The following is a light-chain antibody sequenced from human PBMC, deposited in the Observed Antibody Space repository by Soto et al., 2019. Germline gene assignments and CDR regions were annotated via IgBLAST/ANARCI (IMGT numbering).Light chain of an antibody. CDR3: QKYDTFPWK. V-gene: IGKV1-5*03. J-gene: IGKJ1*01. Sequence: SQMTKSTSTLSASVVDRVTITFRASQSISSWLAWYQQKPGKAPKLLIFKASSLESGVPSRFSGSGSGTEFTLTISSLQPADFATYYCQKYDTFPWKCGQGTKVDI. CDR1: QSISSW. CDR2: KAS.